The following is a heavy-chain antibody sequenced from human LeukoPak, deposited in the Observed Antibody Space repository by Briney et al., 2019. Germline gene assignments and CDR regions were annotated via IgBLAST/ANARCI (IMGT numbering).Heavy chain of an antibody. V-gene: IGHV4-39*01. D-gene: IGHD3-10*01. Sequence: KASETLSLTCTASGGSISSSSYYWGWIRQPPGKGLEWIGSIYYSGSTYYNPSLKSRVTISVDTSKNQFSVKLSSVTAADTAGYYCARRMWFGELYYFDYWGQGTLVTVSS. CDR3: ARRMWFGELYYFDY. CDR1: GGSISSSSYY. CDR2: IYYSGST. J-gene: IGHJ4*02.